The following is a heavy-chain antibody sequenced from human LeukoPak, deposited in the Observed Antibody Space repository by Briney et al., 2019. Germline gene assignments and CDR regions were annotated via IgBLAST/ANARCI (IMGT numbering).Heavy chain of an antibody. D-gene: IGHD6-13*01. V-gene: IGHV4-39*07. CDR1: DGSITNYD. CDR2: IYYSGST. J-gene: IGHJ4*02. CDR3: ARSAAAAGTVDY. Sequence: SETLSLTCTVSDGSITNYDWSWVRQPPGKGLEWIGSIYYSGSTFYNPSLKSRVTTSMDTSKNQFSLKLSSVTAADTAVYYCARSAAAAGTVDYWGQGTLVTVSS.